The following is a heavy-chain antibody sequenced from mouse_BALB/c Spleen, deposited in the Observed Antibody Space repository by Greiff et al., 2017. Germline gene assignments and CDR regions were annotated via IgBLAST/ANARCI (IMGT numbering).Heavy chain of an antibody. D-gene: IGHD1-1*01. CDR1: GYSITSDYA. V-gene: IGHV3-2*02. J-gene: IGHJ3*01. Sequence: EVKLVESGPGLVKPSQSLSLTCTVTGYSITSDYAWNWIRQFPGNKLEWMGYISYSGSTSYNPSLKSRISITRDTSKNQFFLQLNSVTTEDTAMYYCARERGKDGSSPFAYWGQGTLVTVSA. CDR2: ISYSGST. CDR3: ARERGKDGSSPFAY.